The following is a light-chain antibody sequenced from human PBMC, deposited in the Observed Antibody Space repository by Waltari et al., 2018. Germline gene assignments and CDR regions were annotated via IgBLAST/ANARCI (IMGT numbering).Light chain of an antibody. J-gene: IGLJ2*01. CDR1: SSDVGGYNY. CDR2: QVN. CDR3: SSYTTSSTRGVI. V-gene: IGLV2-14*01. Sequence: QSALTQPASVSGSPAQSITISCIGTSSDVGGYNYVSWYQQQPGKPPKLMIYQVNNRPSGVSNRFSGSKSGNTASLTISGLQAEDEADYYCSSYTTSSTRGVIFGGGTKLTVL.